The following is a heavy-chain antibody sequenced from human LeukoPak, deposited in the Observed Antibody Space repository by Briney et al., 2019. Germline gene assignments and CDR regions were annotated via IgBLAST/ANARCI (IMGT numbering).Heavy chain of an antibody. D-gene: IGHD2-15*01. CDR1: GGSFSGYY. CDR2: IYYSGST. Sequence: SETLSLTCAVYGGSFSGYYWSWIRQPPGKGLEWIGSIYYSGSTYYNPSLKSRVTISVDTSKNQFSLKLSSVAAADTAVYYCARTGGLCSGGSCYFDYWGQGTLVTVSS. V-gene: IGHV4-34*01. J-gene: IGHJ4*02. CDR3: ARTGGLCSGGSCYFDY.